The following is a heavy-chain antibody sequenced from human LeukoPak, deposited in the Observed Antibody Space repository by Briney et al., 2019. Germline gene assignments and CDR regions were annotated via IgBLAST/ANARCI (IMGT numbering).Heavy chain of an antibody. J-gene: IGHJ3*02. D-gene: IGHD5-18*01. V-gene: IGHV3-48*01. CDR3: ASYPDTADAFDI. CDR1: GFTFSSYS. Sequence: GGSLRLSCAASGFTFSSYSMNWVRQAPGKGLEWDSYISSSSGTIYYADSVKGRFTISRDNAKNSLYLQMNSLRAEDTAVYYCASYPDTADAFDIWGQGTMVTVSS. CDR2: ISSSSGTI.